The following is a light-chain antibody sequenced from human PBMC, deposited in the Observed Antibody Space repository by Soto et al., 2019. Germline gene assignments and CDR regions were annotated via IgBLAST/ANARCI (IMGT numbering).Light chain of an antibody. J-gene: IGKJ4*01. Sequence: DIHMTQSPSSLSATLGDRVTITFRASQSISIYLNWYQQKPGKAPVLLIYAASNLQSGVPSRFGGSGSGTDFTLTISSLQPEDFATYYCQQSYSTPTFGGGTKVDIK. CDR1: QSISIY. CDR2: AAS. V-gene: IGKV1-39*01. CDR3: QQSYSTPT.